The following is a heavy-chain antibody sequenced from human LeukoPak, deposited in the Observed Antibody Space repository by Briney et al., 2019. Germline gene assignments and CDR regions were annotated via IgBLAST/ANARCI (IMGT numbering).Heavy chain of an antibody. CDR3: AKDLKRRYYYDSSGYYSSPPFDY. CDR1: GFTFSSYA. V-gene: IGHV3-23*01. D-gene: IGHD3-22*01. Sequence: GGSLRLSCAASGFTFSSYAMSWVRQAPGKGLEWVSAISGSGGSTYYADSVKGRFTISRDNSENTLYLQMNSLRAEDTAVYYCAKDLKRRYYYDSSGYYSSPPFDYWGQGTLVTVSS. J-gene: IGHJ4*02. CDR2: ISGSGGST.